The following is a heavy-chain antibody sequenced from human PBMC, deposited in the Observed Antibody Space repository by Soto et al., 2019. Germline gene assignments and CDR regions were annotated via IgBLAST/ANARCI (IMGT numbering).Heavy chain of an antibody. V-gene: IGHV3-23*01. CDR3: ANNIQSPSGFDS. D-gene: IGHD1-1*01. CDR2: ISGGGDAT. CDR1: GFTFNNFA. Sequence: GGSLRLSCAATGFTFNNFAMNWVRQGPGKGLEWVSGISGGGDATRYADSVKGRFTISRDNAESMVYLDMYSLIPDDTAIYYCANNIQSPSGFDSSGQAAPVPVSA. J-gene: IGHJ5*01.